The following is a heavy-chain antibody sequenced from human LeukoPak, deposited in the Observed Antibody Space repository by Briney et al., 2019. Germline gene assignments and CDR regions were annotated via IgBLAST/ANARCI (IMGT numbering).Heavy chain of an antibody. J-gene: IGHJ3*02. V-gene: IGHV3-9*03. CDR3: ARRSGDRAFDI. CDR2: ISVNSGDT. CDR1: GFTFDDYA. D-gene: IGHD3-10*01. Sequence: PGGSLRLSCAASGFTFDDYAMHWVRQAPGKGLEWVSGISVNSGDTIYADSVKGRFTISRDNAKNSLFLQMNSLRAEDMALYYCARRSGDRAFDIWGQGTLVTVSS.